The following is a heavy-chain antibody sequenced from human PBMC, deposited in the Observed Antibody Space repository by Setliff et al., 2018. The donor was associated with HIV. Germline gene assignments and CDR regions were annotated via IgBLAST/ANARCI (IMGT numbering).Heavy chain of an antibody. D-gene: IGHD6-13*01. CDR3: ARGSRSHGGMFGY. J-gene: IGHJ4*02. V-gene: IGHV4-4*07. Sequence: SETLSLTCTVSGDSSSSYYCNWIRQPAGKGLEWIGHMYISGSTDYNPSLKSRVTMSLDTSKNQFSLKLSSVTAADTAIYYCARGSRSHGGMFGYWGQGTLVTVSS. CDR2: MYISGST. CDR1: GDSSSSYY.